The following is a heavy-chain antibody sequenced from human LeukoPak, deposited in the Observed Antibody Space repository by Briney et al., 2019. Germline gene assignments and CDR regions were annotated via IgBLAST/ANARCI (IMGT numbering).Heavy chain of an antibody. V-gene: IGHV1-58*02. J-gene: IGHJ4*02. CDR2: IVVGSSNT. CDR3: AAEAYSSPGEPIDY. CDR1: GFTFTSSA. Sequence: GASVKVSCKASGFTFTSSAMQWVRQARGQRLEWIGWIVVGSSNTNYAQKFQERVTITRDMSTSTAYMELSSLRSEDTAVYYCAAEAYSSPGEPIDYWGQGTLVTVSS. D-gene: IGHD5-18*01.